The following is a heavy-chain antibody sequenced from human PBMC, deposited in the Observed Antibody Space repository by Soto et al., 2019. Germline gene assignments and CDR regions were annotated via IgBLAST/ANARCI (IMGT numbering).Heavy chain of an antibody. D-gene: IGHD1-7*01. V-gene: IGHV1-18*01. CDR3: ARNFRTTDYYYYGMDV. CDR1: GYTFTSYG. J-gene: IGHJ6*02. Sequence: GASVKGSCKASGYTFTSYGISWGGQAPGQGLEWMGWISDYNGNTNYAQKPQGRVTTPTDTPTSTAYMELRSLSPDAPAVYYCARNFRTTDYYYYGMDVWGQGTTVTASS. CDR2: ISDYNGNT.